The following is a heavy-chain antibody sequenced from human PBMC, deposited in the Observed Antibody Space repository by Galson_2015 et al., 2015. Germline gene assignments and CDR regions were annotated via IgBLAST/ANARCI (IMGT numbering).Heavy chain of an antibody. D-gene: IGHD3-22*01. CDR1: GGSISSYY. Sequence: ETLSLTCTVSGGSISSYYWSWIRQPPGEGLEWIGYIYYSGSTNYNPSLKSRVTISVDTSKNQFSLKLSSVTAADTAVYYCARASYDSSGYFDYWGQGTLVTVSS. CDR3: ARASYDSSGYFDY. CDR2: IYYSGST. J-gene: IGHJ4*02. V-gene: IGHV4-59*01.